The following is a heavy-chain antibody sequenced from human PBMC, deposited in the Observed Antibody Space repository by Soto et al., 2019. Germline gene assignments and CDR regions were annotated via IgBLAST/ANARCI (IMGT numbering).Heavy chain of an antibody. CDR3: ARVVMTTVPTSYYYGMDV. CDR2: IIPFIGTA. J-gene: IGHJ6*02. Sequence: QVQLVQSGAEVKKPGSSVTVSCKASGGTFSSYAISWVRQAPGQGLEWMGRIIPFIGTANYAQKFQGRVTITADESTSPAYMELTSLRYEETAVYYCARVVMTTVPTSYYYGMDVWGQGTTVTVSS. D-gene: IGHD4-4*01. V-gene: IGHV1-69*18. CDR1: GGTFSSYA.